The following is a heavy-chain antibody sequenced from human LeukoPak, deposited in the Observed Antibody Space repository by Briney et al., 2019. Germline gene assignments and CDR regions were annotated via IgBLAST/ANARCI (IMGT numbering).Heavy chain of an antibody. Sequence: PGGSLRLSCAASGFTFSSYEMNWVRQIPGKGLEWVSYISTRGNTIYYADSVKGRFTISRDNAKNSLYLQMNSLRAEDTAVYYCARRDSSGYYLDAFDFWGQGTMVTVSS. D-gene: IGHD3-22*01. CDR2: ISTRGNTI. V-gene: IGHV3-48*03. CDR1: GFTFSSYE. J-gene: IGHJ3*01. CDR3: ARRDSSGYYLDAFDF.